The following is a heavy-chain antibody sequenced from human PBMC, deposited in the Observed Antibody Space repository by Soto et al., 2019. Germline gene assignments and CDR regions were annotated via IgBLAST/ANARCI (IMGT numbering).Heavy chain of an antibody. D-gene: IGHD6-6*01. CDR3: ARPAPSLQDAFDI. CDR1: GYTFTSYG. Sequence: ASVKVYCKASGYTFTSYGISWVRQDPGQGLEWMGWISAYNGNTNYAQKLQGRVTITTDTSTSTAYMELRSLRSDDTAVYYCARPAPSLQDAFDIWGQGTMVTVSS. V-gene: IGHV1-18*01. J-gene: IGHJ3*02. CDR2: ISAYNGNT.